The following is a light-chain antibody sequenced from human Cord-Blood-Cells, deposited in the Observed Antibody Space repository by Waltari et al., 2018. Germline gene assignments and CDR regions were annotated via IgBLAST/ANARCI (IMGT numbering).Light chain of an antibody. V-gene: IGLV2-14*01. J-gene: IGLJ3*02. CDR3: SSYASSSTWV. Sequence: SSPTQPAPLAWFPGPSHPPPLTGTRRSVCGYQPCLWYPPHPGKAPKLMIYEVSKRPSGVSNRFSGSKSGNTASLTISGLQAEDEADYYCSSYASSSTWVFGGGTKLTVL. CDR2: EVS. CDR1: RRSVCGYQP.